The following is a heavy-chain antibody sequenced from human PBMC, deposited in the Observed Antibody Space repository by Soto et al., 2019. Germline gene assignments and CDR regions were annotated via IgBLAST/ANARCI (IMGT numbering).Heavy chain of an antibody. CDR1: GSTFSDFG. V-gene: IGHV3-30*18. J-gene: IGHJ4*02. Sequence: QVQLVESGGGVVQPERSLRLSCATSGSTFSDFGMHWVRQAPGKGLEWVAAISADGSDKYYPGSVQGRFTISRDNTKNALYLQMNSLRTGDTAIYYCAQGTAVARQHFANWGQGTLVTVSS. D-gene: IGHD6-19*01. CDR3: AQGTAVARQHFAN. CDR2: ISADGSDK.